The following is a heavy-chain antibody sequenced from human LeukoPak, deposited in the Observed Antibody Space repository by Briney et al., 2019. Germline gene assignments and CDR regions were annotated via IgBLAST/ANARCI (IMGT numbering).Heavy chain of an antibody. V-gene: IGHV4-34*01. J-gene: IGHJ4*02. CDR3: AGARGPSDY. CDR2: INHSGST. Sequence: GLEWIGEINHSGSTNYNPSLKSRVTISVDTSKNQFSLKLSSVTAADTAVYYCAGARGPSDYWGQGTLVTVSS.